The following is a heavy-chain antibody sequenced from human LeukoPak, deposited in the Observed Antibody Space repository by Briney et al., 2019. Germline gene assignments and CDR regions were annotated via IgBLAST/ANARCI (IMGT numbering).Heavy chain of an antibody. CDR3: ASRYGDDVRGAFDI. V-gene: IGHV1-3*01. J-gene: IGHJ3*02. Sequence: ASVKVSCKASGYTFINYVIHWVRQAPGQRLEWMGWINAGNGDTRYSQKFQGRVTITSDTSASTAYMELSNLRSEDPAVYYCASRYGDDVRGAFDIWGQGTMVIVSS. CDR2: INAGNGDT. D-gene: IGHD4-17*01. CDR1: GYTFINYV.